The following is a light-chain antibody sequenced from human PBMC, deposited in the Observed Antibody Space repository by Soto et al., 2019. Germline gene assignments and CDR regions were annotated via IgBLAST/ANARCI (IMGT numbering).Light chain of an antibody. Sequence: EIVLTQSPATLSLSPGERATLSCRASQSVGGYLDWYQQKPGQAPRLLIYDASNRASGIPARFSGSGSGTDFTPTTSSLEPEDLAVYYCHQRSNWPPLTFGGGTKVEIK. CDR2: DAS. V-gene: IGKV3-11*01. J-gene: IGKJ4*01. CDR1: QSVGGY. CDR3: HQRSNWPPLT.